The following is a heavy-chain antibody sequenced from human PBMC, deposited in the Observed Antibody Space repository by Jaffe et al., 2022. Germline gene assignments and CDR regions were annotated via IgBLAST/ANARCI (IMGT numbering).Heavy chain of an antibody. CDR3: AREEYYYGSGSEPTPANWFDP. CDR2: INPNSGGT. Sequence: QVQLVQSGAEVKKPGASVKVSCKASGYTFTGYYMHWVRQAPGQGLEWMGWINPNSGGTNYAQKFQGRVTMTRDTSISTAYMELSRLRSDDTAVYYCAREEYYYGSGSEPTPANWFDPWGQGTLVTVSS. D-gene: IGHD3-10*01. CDR1: GYTFTGYY. V-gene: IGHV1-2*02. J-gene: IGHJ5*02.